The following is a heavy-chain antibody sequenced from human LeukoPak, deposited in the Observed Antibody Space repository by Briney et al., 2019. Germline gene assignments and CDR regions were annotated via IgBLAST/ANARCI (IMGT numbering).Heavy chain of an antibody. CDR2: NKHSGST. CDR3: ARVGYCSGGSCYPYYYYYYGMDV. D-gene: IGHD2-15*01. J-gene: IGHJ6*04. V-gene: IGHV4-34*01. CDR1: GGGFIGFY. Sequence: SETLSPTPAVYGGGFIGFYWGWIRPPPGKGRGWIGENKHSGSTHYNPSLKSRVTISVDTSKNQFSLKLSSVTAADTAVYYCARVGYCSGGSCYPYYYYYYGMDVWGKGTTVTVSS.